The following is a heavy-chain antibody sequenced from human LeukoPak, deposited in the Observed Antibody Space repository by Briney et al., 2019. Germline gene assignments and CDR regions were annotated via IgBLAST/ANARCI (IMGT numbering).Heavy chain of an antibody. D-gene: IGHD4-23*01. Sequence: ASVKVSCKASGYTFTSYDINWVRQATGQGLEWMGWMSPNSGNTGYAQKFQGRVTMTRNTSISTAYMELSSLTSEDTAVYYCTRETPSRYFDYWGQGTLVTVSS. CDR3: TRETPSRYFDY. V-gene: IGHV1-8*01. CDR2: MSPNSGNT. CDR1: GYTFTSYD. J-gene: IGHJ4*02.